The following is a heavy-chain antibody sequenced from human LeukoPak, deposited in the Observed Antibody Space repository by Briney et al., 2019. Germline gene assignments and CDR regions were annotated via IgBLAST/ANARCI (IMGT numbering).Heavy chain of an antibody. V-gene: IGHV3-74*01. CDR2: INSDGSST. CDR1: GFTFSSYW. J-gene: IGHJ4*02. CDR3: AILHPGYRDFDY. Sequence: PGGSLRLSCAASGFTFSSYWMHWVRQAPGKGLVWVSRINSDGSSTSYADSVKGRFTISRDNAKNTLYLQMNSLRAEDTAVYYCAILHPGYRDFDYWGQGTLVTVSS. D-gene: IGHD5-12*01.